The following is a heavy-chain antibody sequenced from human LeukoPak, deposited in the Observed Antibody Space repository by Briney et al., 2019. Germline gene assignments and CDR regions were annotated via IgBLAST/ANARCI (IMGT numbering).Heavy chain of an antibody. CDR1: GFTFSSYG. CDR3: AKDDDSSGYYYPHLDY. D-gene: IGHD3-22*01. CDR2: ISYDGSNK. J-gene: IGHJ4*02. V-gene: IGHV3-30*18. Sequence: GGSLRLSCAASGFTFSSYGMHWVRQAPRKGLEWVAVISYDGSNKYYADSVKGRFTISRDNSKNTLYLQMNSLRAEDTAVYYCAKDDDSSGYYYPHLDYWGQGTLVTASS.